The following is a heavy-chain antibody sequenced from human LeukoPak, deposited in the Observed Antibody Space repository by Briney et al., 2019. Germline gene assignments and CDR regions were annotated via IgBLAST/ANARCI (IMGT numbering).Heavy chain of an antibody. CDR3: ARKVAVAGTVDAFDI. CDR2: INPSGGST. Sequence: ASVKVSCKASGYTFTNYYMHWVRQAPGQGLQWMGIINPSGGSTSYAQKFQGRVTMTRDMSTSTVYMELSSLRSEDTAVYYCARKVAVAGTVDAFDIWGQGTMVTVSS. D-gene: IGHD6-19*01. CDR1: GYTFTNYY. J-gene: IGHJ3*02. V-gene: IGHV1-46*01.